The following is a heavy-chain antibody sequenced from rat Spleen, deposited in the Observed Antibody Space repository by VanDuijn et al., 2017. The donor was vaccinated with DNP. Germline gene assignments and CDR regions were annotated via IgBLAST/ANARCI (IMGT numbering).Heavy chain of an antibody. V-gene: IGHV5-7*01. CDR3: ARHIGNYYAMDA. D-gene: IGHD1-5*01. Sequence: EVQLVESGGGLVQPGRSLKLSCAASGFTFSDYNMAWVRQAPKKGLEWVATISYDGSSTYYRDSVKGRFTVSRDNAKSTLYLQMDSLRSEDTATYYCARHIGNYYAMDAWGQGTSVTVSS. CDR2: ISYDGSST. J-gene: IGHJ4*01. CDR1: GFTFSDYN.